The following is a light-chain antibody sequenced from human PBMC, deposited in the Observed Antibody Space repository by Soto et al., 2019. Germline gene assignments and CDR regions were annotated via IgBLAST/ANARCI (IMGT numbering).Light chain of an antibody. CDR3: SAYTAISTLG. CDR2: EVR. Sequence: QSALTQPASVSGAAGKSITVSCSGTMRDVGAYNIVSWYQQHPGTAPKLIIYEVRNRPSGISSRFSGSRSGNTDSLTSSGLQPEDEGDYYCSAYTAISTLGFGGGTKLTVL. CDR1: MRDVGAYNI. V-gene: IGLV2-14*01. J-gene: IGLJ3*02.